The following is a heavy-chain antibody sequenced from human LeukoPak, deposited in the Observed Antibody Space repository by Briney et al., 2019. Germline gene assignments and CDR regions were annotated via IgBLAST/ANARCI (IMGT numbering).Heavy chain of an antibody. CDR1: GYTFTSNF. V-gene: IGHV1-46*01. CDR3: ARDFMAMSYCDY. J-gene: IGHJ4*02. CDR2: INPSDGST. D-gene: IGHD5-24*01. Sequence: GASVKVSFEASGYTFTSNFMHCVPEAPGQGLEWMGIINPSDGSTSYAHNFQGRVTLIRDTSTSTVYMELNSLRSEDTAVYYCARDFMAMSYCDYWGQGTLVTVSS.